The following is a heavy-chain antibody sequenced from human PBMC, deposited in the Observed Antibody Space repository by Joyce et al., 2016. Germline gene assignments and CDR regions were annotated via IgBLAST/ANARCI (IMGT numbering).Heavy chain of an antibody. D-gene: IGHD6-6*01. J-gene: IGHJ5*02. Sequence: EVQLVESGGGLVQPGGSLRLSCAASGFSFSGYWIHWVRQAPGKGLGWGSRNNTEGSSTRFADSVKGRFTISRDNAKNTLYLQMNSLRAEDTAVYYCVRGISARPGGPNWFDPWGQGTLVTVSS. CDR3: VRGISARPGGPNWFDP. CDR2: NNTEGSST. CDR1: GFSFSGYW. V-gene: IGHV3-74*01.